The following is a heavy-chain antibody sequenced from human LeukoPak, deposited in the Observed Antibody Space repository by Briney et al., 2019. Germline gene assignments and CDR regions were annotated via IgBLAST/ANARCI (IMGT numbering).Heavy chain of an antibody. CDR2: INPNSGGT. Sequence: ASVKVSCKASGYTFTGYYMHWVRQAPGQGLEWMGWINPNSGGTNYAQKFQGRVTMTRDTSISTAYMELSRLRSDDTAVYYCAREAFETGYGMDVWGQGTTVTVSS. CDR3: AREAFETGYGMDV. J-gene: IGHJ6*02. D-gene: IGHD3-10*01. CDR1: GYTFTGYY. V-gene: IGHV1-2*02.